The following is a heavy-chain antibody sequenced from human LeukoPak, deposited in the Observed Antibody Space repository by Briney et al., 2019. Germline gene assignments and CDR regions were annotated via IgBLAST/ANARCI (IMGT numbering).Heavy chain of an antibody. CDR2: INHSGST. J-gene: IGHJ4*02. Sequence: PSETLSLTCAVYGGSFSGYYWSWIRQPPGKGLEWIGEINHSGSTNYNPSLKSRVTISVDTSKNQFSLKLSSVTAADTAVYYCARVVIQLWLWRGYYFDYWGQGTLVTVSS. D-gene: IGHD5-18*01. V-gene: IGHV4-34*01. CDR3: ARVVIQLWLWRGYYFDY. CDR1: GGSFSGYY.